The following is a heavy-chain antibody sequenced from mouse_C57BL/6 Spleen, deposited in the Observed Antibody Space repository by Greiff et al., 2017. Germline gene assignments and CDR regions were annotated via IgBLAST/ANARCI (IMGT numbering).Heavy chain of an antibody. Sequence: QVQLQQSGAELVKPGASVKMSCKASGYTFTSYWITWVKQRPGQGLEWIGDIYPGSGSTNYNEKFKSKATLTVDTSSSTAYMQLSSLTSEDSAVYYCAREGDSSGYSYYYAMDYWGQGTSVTVSS. D-gene: IGHD3-2*02. CDR1: GYTFTSYW. CDR3: AREGDSSGYSYYYAMDY. J-gene: IGHJ4*01. CDR2: IYPGSGST. V-gene: IGHV1-55*01.